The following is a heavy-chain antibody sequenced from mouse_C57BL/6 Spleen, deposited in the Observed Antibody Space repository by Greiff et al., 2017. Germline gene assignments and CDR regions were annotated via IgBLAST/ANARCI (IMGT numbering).Heavy chain of an antibody. D-gene: IGHD2-13*01. CDR2: INPSTGGT. V-gene: IGHV1-42*01. Sequence: VQLQQSGPELVKPGASVKISCKASGYSFTGYYMNWVKQSPEKSLEWIGEINPSTGGTTYNQKFKAKATLTVDTSSSTAYMQLKSLTSEDSAVYYCASGICDVSKFAYWGQGTLVTVSA. CDR1: GYSFTGYY. J-gene: IGHJ3*01. CDR3: ASGICDVSKFAY.